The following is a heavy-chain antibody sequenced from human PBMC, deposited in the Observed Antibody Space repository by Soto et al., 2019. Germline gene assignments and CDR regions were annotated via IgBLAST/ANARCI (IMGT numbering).Heavy chain of an antibody. V-gene: IGHV3-9*01. J-gene: IGHJ3*02. Sequence: GGSLRLSCAASGFTFDDYAMHWVRQAPGKGLEWVSGISWNSGSIGYADSGKGRFTISRDNAKNSLYLQMNSLRAEDTALYYCAKVRRFLEWPLGAFDIWGQGTMVTVSS. CDR3: AKVRRFLEWPLGAFDI. CDR1: GFTFDDYA. D-gene: IGHD3-3*01. CDR2: ISWNSGSI.